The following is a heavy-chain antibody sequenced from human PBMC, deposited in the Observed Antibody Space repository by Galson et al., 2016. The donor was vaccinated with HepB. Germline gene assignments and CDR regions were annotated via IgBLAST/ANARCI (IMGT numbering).Heavy chain of an antibody. D-gene: IGHD6-19*01. CDR3: ARHSGFSFDR. CDR2: THHSGST. V-gene: IGHV4-4*01. J-gene: IGHJ4*02. Sequence: EWIGETHHSGSTNYNPSLKSRVILSVDRSENQLSLNLNSVTAADTAVYFCARHSGFSFDRWGQGTLVTVSS.